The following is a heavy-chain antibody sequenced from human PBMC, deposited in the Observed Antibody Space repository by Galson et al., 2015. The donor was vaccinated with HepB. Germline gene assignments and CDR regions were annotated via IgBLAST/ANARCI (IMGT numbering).Heavy chain of an antibody. CDR3: ATLGGFWSGFYNYYYMDV. D-gene: IGHD3-3*01. Sequence: SVKVSCKVSGYTLTELSMHWVRQAPGKGLEWMGGFDPEDGETIYAQKFQGRVTMTEDTSTDTAYMELGSLRSEDTAVYYCATLGGFWSGFYNYYYMDVWGKGTTVTVSS. CDR2: FDPEDGET. J-gene: IGHJ6*03. V-gene: IGHV1-24*01. CDR1: GYTLTELS.